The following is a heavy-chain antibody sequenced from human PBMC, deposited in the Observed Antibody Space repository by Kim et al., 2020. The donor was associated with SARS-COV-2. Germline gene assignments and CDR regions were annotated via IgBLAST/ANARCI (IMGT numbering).Heavy chain of an antibody. CDR1: GFPFDSYA. V-gene: IGHV3-64D*09. CDR3: VKKGPPRSGYSSFEY. J-gene: IGHJ4*02. Sequence: GGSLRLSCSASGFPFDSYAMHWVRQAPGKGLECVSGISSNGGTTAYADSVKGRFTISRDNSKNTLYLQMSSLRAEDTAVYYCVKKGPPRSGYSSFEYWGQGTLVTVSS. D-gene: IGHD3-22*01. CDR2: ISSNGGTT.